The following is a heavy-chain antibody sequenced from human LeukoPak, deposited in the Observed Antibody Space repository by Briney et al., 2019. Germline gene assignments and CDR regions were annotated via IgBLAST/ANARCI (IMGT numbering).Heavy chain of an antibody. J-gene: IGHJ4*02. CDR2: IKQDGSEK. V-gene: IGHV3-7*03. Sequence: PGGSLRLSCAASGFTFSSYWMSWVRQAPGKGLEWVANIKQDGSEKYYVDSVKGRFTISRDNAKNSLYLQMNSLRAEDTALYYCAKVYSYGNNYFDYWGQGTLVTVSS. CDR3: AKVYSYGNNYFDY. CDR1: GFTFSSYW. D-gene: IGHD5-18*01.